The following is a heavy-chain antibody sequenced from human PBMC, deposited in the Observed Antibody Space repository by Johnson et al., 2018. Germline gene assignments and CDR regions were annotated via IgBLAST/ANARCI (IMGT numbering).Heavy chain of an antibody. Sequence: QVQLVESGGGVVQPGRSLRLSCAASGFTFSSYGIHWVRQAPGKGLEWVAVISYDGSNKYYADSVKGRFTISRDNSKNTLYLQMNSLRAEETAMYYYAKDLDVEVVETAGYFQHWGQGTLVTVSS. J-gene: IGHJ1*01. CDR1: GFTFSSYG. D-gene: IGHD2-15*01. CDR3: AKDLDVEVVETAGYFQH. V-gene: IGHV3-30*18. CDR2: ISYDGSNK.